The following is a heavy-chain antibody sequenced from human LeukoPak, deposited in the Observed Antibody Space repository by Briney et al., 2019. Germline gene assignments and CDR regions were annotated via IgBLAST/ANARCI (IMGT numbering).Heavy chain of an antibody. J-gene: IGHJ4*02. CDR2: IKQDGSEK. Sequence: ETLSLTCTVSGGAISSDYWSWVRQAPGKGLEWVANIKQDGSEKYYVDSVKGRFTISRDNARNSLYLQMNSLRAEDTAVYYCARDKIVGATYFDYWGQGTLVTVSS. CDR3: ARDKIVGATYFDY. D-gene: IGHD1-26*01. V-gene: IGHV3-7*01. CDR1: GGAISSDY.